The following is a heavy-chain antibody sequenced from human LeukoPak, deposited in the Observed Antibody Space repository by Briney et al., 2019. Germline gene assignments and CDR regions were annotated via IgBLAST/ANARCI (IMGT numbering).Heavy chain of an antibody. J-gene: IGHJ5*02. CDR2: INTKTGRT. Sequence: GASVKVSCKTSGYSFTDYYIHWVRQAPGQGLEWMGWINTKTGRTSSARKFQGRVTMTRDPSITTVYMDMAWLTSGDTAIYFCARADFIDAGPYLIGPWGQGTLVTVSS. CDR1: GYSFTDYY. CDR3: ARADFIDAGPYLIGP. V-gene: IGHV1-2*02. D-gene: IGHD3-3*01.